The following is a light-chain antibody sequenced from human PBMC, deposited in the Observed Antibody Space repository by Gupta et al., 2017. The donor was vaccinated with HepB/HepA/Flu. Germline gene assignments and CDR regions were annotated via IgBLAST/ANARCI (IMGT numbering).Light chain of an antibody. Sequence: DIQMTQSPSSLSASVGDRVTITCRASQSISSYLNWYQQKPGKAPKLLIYAASRVQSGVPSRFSGSGSGTDFTLTISRRQPEDFATYYCQQSDSTPHTFGGGTKVEIK. CDR1: QSISSY. CDR3: QQSDSTPHT. J-gene: IGKJ4*01. V-gene: IGKV1-39*01. CDR2: AAS.